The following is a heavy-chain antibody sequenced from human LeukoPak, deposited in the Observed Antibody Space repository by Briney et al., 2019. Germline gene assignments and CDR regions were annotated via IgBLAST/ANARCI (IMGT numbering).Heavy chain of an antibody. CDR1: GYTLTELS. CDR3: ATQVPAAGGDWFDP. V-gene: IGHV1-24*01. J-gene: IGHJ5*02. D-gene: IGHD6-19*01. Sequence: ASVKVSCKVSGYTLTELSMHWVRQAPGKGLEWMGGFDPEDGETIYAQKFQGRVTMTEGTSTDTAYMELSSLRSEDTAVYYCATQVPAAGGDWFDPWGQGTLVTVSS. CDR2: FDPEDGET.